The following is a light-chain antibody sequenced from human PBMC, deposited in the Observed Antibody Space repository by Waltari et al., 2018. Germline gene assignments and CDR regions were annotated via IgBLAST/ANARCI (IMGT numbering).Light chain of an antibody. CDR1: HSVTNTY. CDR2: GAS. V-gene: IGKV3-20*01. CDR3: QQYADSPFT. Sequence: EIVVTQSPGTLSLFPGERATLSCWASHSVTNTYLAWFQQKPGQAPRLLIYGASTRAAGVPGRFSGRGSGTHFTLTISRLEPEDIAMYFCQQYADSPFTFGPGTKVELK. J-gene: IGKJ3*01.